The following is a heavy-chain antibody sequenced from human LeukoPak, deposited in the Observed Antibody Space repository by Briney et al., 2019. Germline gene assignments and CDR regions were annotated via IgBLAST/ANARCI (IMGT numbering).Heavy chain of an antibody. CDR2: IYYSGST. D-gene: IGHD6-13*01. CDR1: GLFIISYY. V-gene: IGHV4-59*01. Sequence: SETLSLTCTVSGLFIISYYWGWIRQPPGKGLEWIGYIYYSGSTNYNPSLKSRVTISVDTSKNKFSLKLSSVPTADTAVYYCAFDASSGYSSSRYPRWFDPWGQGTLVTVSS. CDR3: AFDASSGYSSSRYPRWFDP. J-gene: IGHJ5*02.